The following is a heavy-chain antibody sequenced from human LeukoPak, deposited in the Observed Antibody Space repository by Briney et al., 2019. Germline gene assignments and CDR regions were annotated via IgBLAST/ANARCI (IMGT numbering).Heavy chain of an antibody. Sequence: GGSLRLSCAASGFTFSSYAMSWVRQAPGKGLEWVSAISGSGGSTYYADSVKGRFTISRDNSKNTLYLQMNSLRAEDTAVYYCAKVNRDYYGSGSYYSLRGVSSNYFDYWGQGTLVTVSS. CDR3: AKVNRDYYGSGSYYSLRGVSSNYFDY. CDR1: GFTFSSYA. V-gene: IGHV3-23*01. CDR2: ISGSGGST. D-gene: IGHD3-10*01. J-gene: IGHJ4*02.